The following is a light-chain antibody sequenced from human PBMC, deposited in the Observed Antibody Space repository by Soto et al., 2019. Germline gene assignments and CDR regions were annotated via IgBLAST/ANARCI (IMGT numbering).Light chain of an antibody. CDR1: QSVSSY. CDR3: LQCSNWPLT. Sequence: EIVLTQSPATLSLSPGERATLSCRASQSVSSYLAWYQQKPGQAPRLLIYDASNRATDIPARFSGSGSGTDVALSNSILEPEDVAAYCCLQCSNWPLTFGGGTKVDVK. CDR2: DAS. V-gene: IGKV3-11*01. J-gene: IGKJ4*02.